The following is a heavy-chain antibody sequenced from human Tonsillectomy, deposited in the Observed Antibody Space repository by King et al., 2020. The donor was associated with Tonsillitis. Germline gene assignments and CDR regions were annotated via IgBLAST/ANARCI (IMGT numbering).Heavy chain of an antibody. Sequence: VQLVESGGGLVQPGGSLRLSCAASGFTFSSYEMNWVRQAPGKGLEWVSYISGSGGTIYYADSVKGRFTISRDNAKNSLYLQMNSRRAEDTAVYYCARDRYYGSGLFDYWGQGTLVTVSS. V-gene: IGHV3-48*03. CDR3: ARDRYYGSGLFDY. J-gene: IGHJ4*02. D-gene: IGHD3-10*01. CDR2: ISGSGGTI. CDR1: GFTFSSYE.